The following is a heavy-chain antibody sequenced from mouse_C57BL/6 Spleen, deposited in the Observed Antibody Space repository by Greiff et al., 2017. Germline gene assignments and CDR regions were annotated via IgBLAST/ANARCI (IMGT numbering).Heavy chain of an antibody. CDR3: ARRRAYGSFDD. CDR1: GYTFTDYY. V-gene: IGHV1-26*01. J-gene: IGHJ2*01. Sequence: EVQLQQSGPELVKPGASVKISCKASGYTFTDYYMNWVKQSHGKSLEWIGDINPNNGGTSYNQKFKGKATLTVDKSSSTAYMELRSLTSEDSAVYYCARRRAYGSFDDWGQGTTLTVSS. CDR2: INPNNGGT. D-gene: IGHD1-1*01.